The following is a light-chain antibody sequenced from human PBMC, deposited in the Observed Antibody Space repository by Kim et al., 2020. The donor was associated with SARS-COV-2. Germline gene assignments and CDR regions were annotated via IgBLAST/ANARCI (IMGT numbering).Light chain of an antibody. J-gene: IGLJ3*02. Sequence: GQRVTISCSGSSSNIGSNSVYWYQQLPGTAPKLLIYRSNQRPSGVSDRFSGSKSGTSASLAISGLRSEDEADYYCAAWDDSLSGWVFGGGTKLTVL. CDR3: AAWDDSLSGWV. V-gene: IGLV1-47*01. CDR2: RSN. CDR1: SSNIGSNS.